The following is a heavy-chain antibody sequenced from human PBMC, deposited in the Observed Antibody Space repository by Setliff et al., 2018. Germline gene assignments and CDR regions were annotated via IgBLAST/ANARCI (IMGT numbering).Heavy chain of an antibody. D-gene: IGHD3-16*01. Sequence: KTSETLSLTFTVSGGSINSMSYSWPWIRQSAGKGLEWIGRMNNSGSTNYNSFFPGRVSISMDESKTQFSLNLYSVTAADTAVYHCRLWSHNYHNDYWDQGKRVTASS. CDR2: MNNSGST. V-gene: IGHV4-61*05. J-gene: IGHJ4*02. CDR3: RLWSHNYHNDY. CDR1: GGSINSMSYS.